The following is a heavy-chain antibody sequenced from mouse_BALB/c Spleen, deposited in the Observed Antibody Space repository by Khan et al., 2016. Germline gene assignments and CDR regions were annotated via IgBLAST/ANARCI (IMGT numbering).Heavy chain of an antibody. CDR3: AEDYYGSNWFAY. J-gene: IGHJ3*01. V-gene: IGHV9-3*02. D-gene: IGHD1-1*01. Sequence: QIQLVQSGPELKKPGETVKISCKASGYTFTNYGMNWVKQAPGKGLKWMGWINTTTGEPTYAEELQRRFAFSLDHYTSTEHLQINNLKNEDTATYFCAEDYYGSNWFAYWGQGTLVTVSA. CDR2: INTTTGEP. CDR1: GYTFTNYG.